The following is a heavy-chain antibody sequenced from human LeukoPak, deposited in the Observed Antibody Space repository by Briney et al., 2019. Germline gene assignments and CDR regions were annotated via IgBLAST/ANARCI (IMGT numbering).Heavy chain of an antibody. D-gene: IGHD1-26*01. CDR3: ARWEISGSSDY. J-gene: IGHJ4*02. CDR2: INWNGGST. CDR1: GFTFDDYG. V-gene: IGHV3-20*04. Sequence: GGSLRLSCAASGFTFDDYGMSWVRQAPGKGLEWVSGINWNGGSTGYADSAKGRFTISRDNAKNSLYLQMNSLRAEDTALYYCARWEISGSSDYWGQRTLVTVSS.